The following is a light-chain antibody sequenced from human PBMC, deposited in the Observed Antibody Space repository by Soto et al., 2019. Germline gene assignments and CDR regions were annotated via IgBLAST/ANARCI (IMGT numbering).Light chain of an antibody. Sequence: DIQLTQSPSFLSASIGDRVTITCRASQGVSSFLAWYQKKPGKAPELLIYAASTLQGGVPSRFSGSGSGTEFTLTISSLQPEDFATYYCQQLSSYPITFGQGTRLEIK. CDR2: AAS. CDR3: QQLSSYPIT. V-gene: IGKV1-9*01. CDR1: QGVSSF. J-gene: IGKJ5*01.